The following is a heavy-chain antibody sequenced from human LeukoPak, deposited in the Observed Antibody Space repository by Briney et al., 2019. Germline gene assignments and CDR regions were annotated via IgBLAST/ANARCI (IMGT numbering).Heavy chain of an antibody. V-gene: IGHV3-23*01. D-gene: IGHD2-21*02. CDR3: ARDIGAYCGGDCYSGSLDY. CDR2: ISGSGGST. CDR1: GFTFSTYA. Sequence: LPGGSLRLSCAASGFTFSTYAMSWVRQAPGRGLEWVSAISGSGGSTHYADSVKGRFTISRDNAKNSLYLQMNSLRAEDTAVYYCARDIGAYCGGDCYSGSLDYWGQGTLVTVSS. J-gene: IGHJ4*02.